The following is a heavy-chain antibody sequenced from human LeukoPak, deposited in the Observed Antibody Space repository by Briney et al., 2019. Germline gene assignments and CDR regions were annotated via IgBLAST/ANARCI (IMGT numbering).Heavy chain of an antibody. Sequence: GSLRLSCAASGFTFSDYYMSWIRQASGKGLEWVSYISSSGSTIYYADSVKGRFTISRDNAKNSLYLQMNSLRAEDTAVYYCARDQIRGWFDPWGQGTLVTVSP. CDR2: ISSSGSTI. V-gene: IGHV3-11*01. CDR1: GFTFSDYY. J-gene: IGHJ5*02. D-gene: IGHD3-10*01. CDR3: ARDQIRGWFDP.